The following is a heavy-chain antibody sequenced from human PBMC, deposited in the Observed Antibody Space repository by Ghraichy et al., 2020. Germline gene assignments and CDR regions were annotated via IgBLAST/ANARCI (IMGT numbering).Heavy chain of an antibody. J-gene: IGHJ6*02. CDR1: GAPISYKY. D-gene: IGHD1-26*01. CDR2: IHYSGST. CDR3: ARSSGSSVYYYHGMDL. Sequence: SETLSLTCTVSGAPISYKYWNWVRQPPGKGLEWIGYIHYSGSTNYKSSLKSRVTISVDTSKNQFSLRLTSVTAADTAVYYCARSSGSSVYYYHGMDLWGQATTVTVSS. V-gene: IGHV4-59*01.